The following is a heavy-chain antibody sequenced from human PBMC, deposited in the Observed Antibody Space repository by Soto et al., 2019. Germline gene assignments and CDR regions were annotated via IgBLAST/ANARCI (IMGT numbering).Heavy chain of an antibody. CDR3: ARGGHSSGYYYSIWFYP. CDR2: IYHSGST. V-gene: IGHV4-30-2*01. Sequence: SETLSLTCAVSGGSISSGGYSWSWIRQPPGKGLEWIGYIYHSGSTYYNPSLKSRVTISVERPKNQFSLKLSSVTAADTAVYYCARGGHSSGYYYSIWFYPRGPGTLVTFSS. J-gene: IGHJ5*02. CDR1: GGSISSGGYS. D-gene: IGHD3-22*01.